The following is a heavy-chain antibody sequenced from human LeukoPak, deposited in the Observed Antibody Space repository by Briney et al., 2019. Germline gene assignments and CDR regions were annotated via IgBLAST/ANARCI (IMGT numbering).Heavy chain of an antibody. Sequence: ASVKVSCKASGYTFTSNYIHWVRQAPGQGLEWMGMIYPRDGSTSYAQKFQGRVTMTEDTSTDTAYMELSSLRSEDTAVYYCATPGPMVRGVIGYFDYWGQGTLATVSS. CDR3: ATPGPMVRGVIGYFDY. D-gene: IGHD3-10*01. CDR1: GYTFTSNY. CDR2: IYPRDGST. V-gene: IGHV1-46*01. J-gene: IGHJ4*02.